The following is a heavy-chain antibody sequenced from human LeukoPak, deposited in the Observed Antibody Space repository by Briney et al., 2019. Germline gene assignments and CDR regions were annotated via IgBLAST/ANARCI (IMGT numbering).Heavy chain of an antibody. V-gene: IGHV3-11*01. J-gene: IGHJ6*03. D-gene: IGHD6-19*01. Sequence: GGSLRLSCAASGFTFSDYYMSWIRQAPGKGLEWVSYISSSGSTIYYADSVKGRFTISRDNAKNSLYLQMNSLRAEDTAVYYCARDRKQWLAYYYYYMDVWGKGTTVTISS. CDR3: ARDRKQWLAYYYYYMDV. CDR2: ISSSGSTI. CDR1: GFTFSDYY.